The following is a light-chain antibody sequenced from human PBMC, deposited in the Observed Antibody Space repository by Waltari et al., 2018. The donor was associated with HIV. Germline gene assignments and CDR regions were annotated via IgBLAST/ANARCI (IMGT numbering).Light chain of an antibody. CDR1: QSVSSY. J-gene: IGKJ1*01. V-gene: IGKV3-11*01. Sequence: EIVLTQSPATLSLSPGDRATLSCRASQSVSSYLAWYQQKPGQAPRLLINDASNRATGIPARFSGSGSGTDFTLTISSLEPEDFAVYFCQQRSNWPPWTFGQGTKVEIK. CDR3: QQRSNWPPWT. CDR2: DAS.